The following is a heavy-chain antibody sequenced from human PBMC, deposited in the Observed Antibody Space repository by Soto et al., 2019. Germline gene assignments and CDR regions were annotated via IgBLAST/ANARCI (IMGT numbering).Heavy chain of an antibody. D-gene: IGHD2-15*01. CDR3: AGLRGYAGSPIDY. V-gene: IGHV1-69*13. J-gene: IGHJ4*02. Sequence: SVKVSCKASGGTFSSYAISWVRQAPGQGLEWMGGIIPIFGTANYAQKFQGRVTITADESTSTAYMELSSLRSAYTAVYYCAGLRGYAGSPIDYWGQGTLVTVSS. CDR2: IIPIFGTA. CDR1: GGTFSSYA.